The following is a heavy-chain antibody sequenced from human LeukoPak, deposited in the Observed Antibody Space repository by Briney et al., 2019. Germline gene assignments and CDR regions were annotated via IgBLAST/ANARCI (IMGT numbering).Heavy chain of an antibody. Sequence: GGSLRLSCAASGFTFSSYSMNWVRQAPGKGLEWVSSISSSSSYIYYADSVKGRFTISRDNAKNSLYLQMNSLRAEDTAVYFCAADSNPGCISTSCYGGLWGQGTLVTVSS. CDR1: GFTFSSYS. CDR3: AADSNPGCISTSCYGGL. CDR2: ISSSSSYI. D-gene: IGHD2-2*01. J-gene: IGHJ4*02. V-gene: IGHV3-21*01.